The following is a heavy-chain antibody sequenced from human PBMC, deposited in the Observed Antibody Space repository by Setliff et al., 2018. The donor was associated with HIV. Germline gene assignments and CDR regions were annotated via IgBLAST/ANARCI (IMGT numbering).Heavy chain of an antibody. D-gene: IGHD5-18*01. Sequence: PSETLSLTCTVSYFSIDNGYYWGWIRQPPGKGLEWIASISHSGNTYYNPSLKSRVSISLDTSKNQFSLKLSSVTAADTAIYFCAREGGYDYGYTIFHWGQGTLVTVSS. CDR3: AREGGYDYGYTIFH. CDR1: YFSIDNGYY. J-gene: IGHJ4*02. CDR2: ISHSGNT. V-gene: IGHV4-38-2*02.